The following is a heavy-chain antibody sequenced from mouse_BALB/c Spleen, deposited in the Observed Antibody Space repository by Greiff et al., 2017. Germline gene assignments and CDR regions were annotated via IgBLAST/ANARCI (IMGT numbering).Heavy chain of an antibody. D-gene: IGHD2-12*01. Sequence: QVQLQQSGTVLARPGASVKMSCKASGYTFTSYWMHWVKQRPGQGLEWIGYINPSSGYTNYNQKFKDKATLTADKSSSTAYMQLSSLTSEDSAVYYCARNDGYAMDYWGQGTSVTVSS. CDR2: INPSSGYT. V-gene: IGHV1-4*01. CDR3: ARNDGYAMDY. CDR1: GYTFTSYW. J-gene: IGHJ4*01.